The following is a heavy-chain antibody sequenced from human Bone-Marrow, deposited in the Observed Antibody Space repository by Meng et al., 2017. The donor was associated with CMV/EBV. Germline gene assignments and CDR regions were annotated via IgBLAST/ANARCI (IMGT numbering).Heavy chain of an antibody. CDR3: ARGNSSGFYRSCFDY. D-gene: IGHD3-22*01. CDR2: INANTGGT. J-gene: IGHJ4*02. CDR1: GYTFTGYY. V-gene: IGHV1-2*02. Sequence: SGYTFTGYYRHWVRQAPGQGLGWMGWINANTGGTNYTQKFQGSVTMTSDTSISTAYMELSGLRFDDTAVYYCARGNSSGFYRSCFDYWGQGTLVTVSS.